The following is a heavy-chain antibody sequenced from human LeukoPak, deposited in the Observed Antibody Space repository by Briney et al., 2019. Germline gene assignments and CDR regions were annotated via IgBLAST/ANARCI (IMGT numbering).Heavy chain of an antibody. CDR3: ARDLGASGQFDY. J-gene: IGHJ4*02. CDR1: GGSISSSSYY. D-gene: IGHD3-16*01. Sequence: SETLSLTCTVSGGSISSSSYYWGWGRQPPGRGLGWVGSIYYSGSTYYNPSLKSRVTISVDTSKNQFSLKLTSLSAADTAVYYCARDLGASGQFDYWGQGTLVTVSS. CDR2: IYYSGST. V-gene: IGHV4-39*07.